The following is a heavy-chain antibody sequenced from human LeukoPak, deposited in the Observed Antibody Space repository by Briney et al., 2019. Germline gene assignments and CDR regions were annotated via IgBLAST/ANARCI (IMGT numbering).Heavy chain of an antibody. J-gene: IGHJ3*02. CDR2: IYPGDSDT. D-gene: IGHD4-23*01. CDR1: GYSFTSYW. CDR3: ARRPLELQDAFDI. Sequence: GESLKISCKGSGYSFTSYWIGWVRQMPGKGLEWMGIIYPGDSDTRYSPSFQGQVTISADKSISTAYLQWSSLKASDTAMYYRARRPLELQDAFDIWGQGTMVTVSS. V-gene: IGHV5-51*01.